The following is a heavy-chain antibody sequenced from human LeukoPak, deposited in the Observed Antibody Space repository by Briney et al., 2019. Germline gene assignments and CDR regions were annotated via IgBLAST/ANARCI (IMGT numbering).Heavy chain of an antibody. CDR3: ARTYYDYVWGSYRHFDL. V-gene: IGHV3-30*02. Sequence: GGSLRLSCAASGFTFSSYGMHWVRQAPGKGLEWVAFIRYDGSNKYYADSVKGRFTISRDNSKNTLYLQMNSLRAEDTAVYYCARTYYDYVWGSYRHFDLWGRGTLVTVSS. J-gene: IGHJ2*01. D-gene: IGHD3-16*02. CDR1: GFTFSSYG. CDR2: IRYDGSNK.